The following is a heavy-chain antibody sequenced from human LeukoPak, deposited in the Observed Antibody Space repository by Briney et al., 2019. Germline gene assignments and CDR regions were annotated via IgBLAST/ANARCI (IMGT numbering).Heavy chain of an antibody. D-gene: IGHD2-15*01. Sequence: GGSLRLSCAASRFTFSSYGMHWVRQAPGKGLEWVAVISYDGSNEYYADSVKGRFTISRDNSKNTLYLQMNSLRAEDPAVYYCAGWGGYCSGGSCYSVYWGQGTLVTVSS. J-gene: IGHJ4*02. CDR2: ISYDGSNE. CDR1: RFTFSSYG. V-gene: IGHV3-30*03. CDR3: AGWGGYCSGGSCYSVY.